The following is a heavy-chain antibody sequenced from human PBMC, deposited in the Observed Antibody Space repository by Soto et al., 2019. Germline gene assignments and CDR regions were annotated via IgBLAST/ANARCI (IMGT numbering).Heavy chain of an antibody. CDR3: AGGEQGDYEAPSYYYGMDV. Sequence: ASVKVSCKASGYTFTSYGISWVRQAPGQGLEWMGWISAYNGNTNYAQKLQGRVTMTTDTSTSTAYMELRSLRSDDTAVYYCAGGEQGDYEAPSYYYGMDVWGQGTTVTVSS. CDR2: ISAYNGNT. V-gene: IGHV1-18*04. CDR1: GYTFTSYG. J-gene: IGHJ6*02. D-gene: IGHD4-17*01.